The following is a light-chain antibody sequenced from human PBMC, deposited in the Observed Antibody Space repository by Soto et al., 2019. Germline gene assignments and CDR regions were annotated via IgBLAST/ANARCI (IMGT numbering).Light chain of an antibody. CDR3: QSYDSSLSAFYV. CDR1: SSNIGTGYD. CDR2: GNT. Sequence: QTVVTQPPSVSGAPGQRVTISCTGSSSNIGTGYDVHWYQQRPGTAPKLLVYGNTNRPSGVPDRFSGSKSGTSASLAITGLQAEDEADYYCQSYDSSLSAFYVFGTGTKLTVL. V-gene: IGLV1-40*01. J-gene: IGLJ1*01.